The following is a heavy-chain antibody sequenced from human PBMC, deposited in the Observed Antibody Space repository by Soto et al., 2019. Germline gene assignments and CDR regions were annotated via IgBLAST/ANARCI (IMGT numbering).Heavy chain of an antibody. Sequence: EVQLVESGGGSVQPGGSLRLSCTASGFIVSDTYVNWVRQAPGKGLEWVSVISNRGDTHYADSVRGRFSLSRDISDNTLHLQMNNLSVEDTAVYYCARERRYCRGGSCSITGDAYDIWGQGTMVTVSS. V-gene: IGHV3-66*01. J-gene: IGHJ3*02. CDR3: ARERRYCRGGSCSITGDAYDI. D-gene: IGHD2-15*01. CDR1: GFIVSDTY. CDR2: ISNRGDT.